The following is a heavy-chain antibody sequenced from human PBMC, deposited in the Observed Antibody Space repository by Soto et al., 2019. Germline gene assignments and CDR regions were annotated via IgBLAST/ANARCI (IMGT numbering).Heavy chain of an antibody. D-gene: IGHD2-21*01. CDR3: ARGAFCGGAAGCSDMDV. J-gene: IGHJ6*02. CDR1: GYTFISYS. Sequence: QIQLVQSGGEVKKPGASVKVSCKSSGYTFISYSITWVRQAPGQVLEWMGRISAYNGNTNYEQKLQGRVTITTDTSTSTPYMELRGLRSDDAAVYYCARGAFCGGAAGCSDMDVWGQGPTVTLSS. CDR2: ISAYNGNT. V-gene: IGHV1-18*01.